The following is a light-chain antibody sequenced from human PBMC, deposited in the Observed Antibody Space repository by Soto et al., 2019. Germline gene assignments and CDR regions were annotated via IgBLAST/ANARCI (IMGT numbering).Light chain of an antibody. J-gene: IGKJ1*01. Sequence: DIQMTQSPSTLSASVGDRVTITCRASQSISNWLAWYQQKPGKAPKLLIYMASTLETGVPSRFSGSGSGAEFTLTISSLQPDDFAPYYCQQYKSFPWTFGQGAKVEI. CDR3: QQYKSFPWT. CDR1: QSISNW. CDR2: MAS. V-gene: IGKV1-5*03.